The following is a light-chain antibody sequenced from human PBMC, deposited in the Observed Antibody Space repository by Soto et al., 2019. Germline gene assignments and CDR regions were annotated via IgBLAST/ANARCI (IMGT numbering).Light chain of an antibody. Sequence: SYELTQPPSVSVAPGQTARITCGGNNIGRKSVHWYQQRPGQAPVLVVYDDTDRPSGIPERFSGSNSGNTATLTLSRVEAGDEADYSCQVWDSSSDHRVFGGGTKVTVL. CDR1: NIGRKS. J-gene: IGLJ3*02. CDR2: DDT. V-gene: IGLV3-21*02. CDR3: QVWDSSSDHRV.